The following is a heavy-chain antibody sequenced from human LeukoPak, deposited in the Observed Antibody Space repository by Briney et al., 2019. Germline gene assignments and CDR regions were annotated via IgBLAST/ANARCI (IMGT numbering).Heavy chain of an antibody. D-gene: IGHD3-9*01. Sequence: PGGSLRLSCAASGFTFSSYGMHWVRQAPGKGLEWAAVISYDGSNKYYADSVKGRFTISRDNSKNTLYLQMNSLRAEDTAVYYCAKDLSDILTSAFDIWGQGTMVTVSS. V-gene: IGHV3-30*18. CDR3: AKDLSDILTSAFDI. CDR2: ISYDGSNK. J-gene: IGHJ3*02. CDR1: GFTFSSYG.